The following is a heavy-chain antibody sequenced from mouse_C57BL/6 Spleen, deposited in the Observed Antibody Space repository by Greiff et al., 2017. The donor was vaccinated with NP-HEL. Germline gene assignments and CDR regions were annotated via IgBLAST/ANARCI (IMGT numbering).Heavy chain of an antibody. CDR2: INPGSGGT. Sequence: VQLQQSGAELVRPGTSVKVSCKASGYAFTNYLIEWVKQRPGQGLEWIGVINPGSGGTNYNEKFKGKATLTADKSSSTAYMQLSSLTSEESAVYFCARSRDNYSNYRAMDYWGQGTSVTVSS. J-gene: IGHJ4*01. D-gene: IGHD2-5*01. V-gene: IGHV1-54*01. CDR1: GYAFTNYL. CDR3: ARSRDNYSNYRAMDY.